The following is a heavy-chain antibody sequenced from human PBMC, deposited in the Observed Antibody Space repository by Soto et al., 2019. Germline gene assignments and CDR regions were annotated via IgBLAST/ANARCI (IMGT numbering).Heavy chain of an antibody. J-gene: IGHJ4*02. D-gene: IGHD3-16*01. V-gene: IGHV3-23*01. Sequence: EVQLLESGGDLVQPGGSLRLSCVASGFSFDNYGMSWVRQATGKGLEWVSAIKSDGSSTYYAASVKDRFTISRDNSKNTLYLQLNSLRAEDTAVYYCAQLGLMTFSHKHYFNHWGRGTLVTVSS. CDR1: GFSFDNYG. CDR3: AQLGLMTFSHKHYFNH. CDR2: IKSDGSST.